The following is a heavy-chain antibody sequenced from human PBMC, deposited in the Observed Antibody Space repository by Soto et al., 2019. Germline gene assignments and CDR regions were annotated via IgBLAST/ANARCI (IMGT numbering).Heavy chain of an antibody. V-gene: IGHV3-48*03. CDR1: GFSFSSFE. J-gene: IGHJ4*02. CDR3: ARSTVTSD. D-gene: IGHD4-17*01. Sequence: LRLSCATSGFSFSSFEMIWVRQARGTGLEWISYISDSGSTMYYADSAKGRFNISRDNAKNSLYLHMSSLRVEDTALYYCARSTVTSDWGQGTQVTVSS. CDR2: ISDSGSTM.